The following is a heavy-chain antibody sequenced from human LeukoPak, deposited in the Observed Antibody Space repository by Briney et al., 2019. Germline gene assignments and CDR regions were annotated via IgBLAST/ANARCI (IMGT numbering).Heavy chain of an antibody. CDR3: AGGRPPPNWNHYYGMDV. CDR1: AFTFSTYS. J-gene: IGHJ6*04. CDR2: ISSSSSYI. V-gene: IGHV3-21*01. D-gene: IGHD1-20*01. Sequence: MPGGSLRLSCAASAFTFSTYSMNWVRQAPGKGLEWVSSISSSSSYIYHTDSVNGRFTISRDNAKNSLYLQMNSLRAEDTAIYYCAGGRPPPNWNHYYGMDVWGKGTTVTVSS.